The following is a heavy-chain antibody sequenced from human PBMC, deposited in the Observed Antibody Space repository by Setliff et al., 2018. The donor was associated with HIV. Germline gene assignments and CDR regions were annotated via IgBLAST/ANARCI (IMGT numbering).Heavy chain of an antibody. D-gene: IGHD3-10*01. CDR2: ISSSSSTI. Sequence: GSLRLSCAASGFTFSSYSMNWVRQAPGKGLEWVSYISSSSSTIYYADSVKGRFTISRDNAKNSLYLQMNSLRAEDTALYYCARDIPFGDLLMLQAYMDVWGKGTTVTVSS. J-gene: IGHJ6*04. V-gene: IGHV3-48*04. CDR3: ARDIPFGDLLMLQAYMDV. CDR1: GFTFSSYS.